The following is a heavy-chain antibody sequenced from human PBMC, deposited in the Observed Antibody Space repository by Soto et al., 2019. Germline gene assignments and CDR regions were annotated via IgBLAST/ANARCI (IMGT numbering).Heavy chain of an antibody. D-gene: IGHD3-10*01. CDR2: IIPIFGTA. J-gene: IGHJ6*02. Sequence: SVKVSCKASGGTFSSYAISWVRQAPGQGLEWMGGIIPIFGTANYAQKFQGRVTITADESTSTAYMELSSLRSEDTAVYYCARERAHYGSGSYGHYYYGMDVWGQ. V-gene: IGHV1-69*13. CDR3: ARERAHYGSGSYGHYYYGMDV. CDR1: GGTFSSYA.